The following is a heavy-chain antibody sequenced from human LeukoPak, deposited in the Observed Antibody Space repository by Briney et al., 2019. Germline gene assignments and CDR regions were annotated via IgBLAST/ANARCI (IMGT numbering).Heavy chain of an antibody. CDR2: IYHSGST. CDR3: AREPPVLVPAAQAP. CDR1: GYSISSGYY. J-gene: IGHJ5*02. D-gene: IGHD2-2*01. Sequence: RTSETLSLTCTVSGYSISSGYYWGWIRHPPGKGLEWIGSIYHSGSTYYNPSLKSRVTISVDTSKNQFSLKLSSVTAADTAVYYCAREPPVLVPAAQAPWGQGTLVTVSS. V-gene: IGHV4-38-2*02.